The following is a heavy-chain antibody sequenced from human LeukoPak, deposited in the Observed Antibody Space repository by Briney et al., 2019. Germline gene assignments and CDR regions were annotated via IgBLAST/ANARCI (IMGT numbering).Heavy chain of an antibody. J-gene: IGHJ4*02. CDR1: GGSFSGYY. Sequence: SETLSLTCAVYGGSFSGYYWSWIRQPPGKGLEWIGEINHSGSTNYNPSLKSRVTISVDTSKNQFSLKLSSVTAADTAVYYCAREGALIQTVAGTGALKTPRLYYFDYWGQGTLVTVSS. D-gene: IGHD6-19*01. CDR2: INHSGST. V-gene: IGHV4-34*01. CDR3: AREGALIQTVAGTGALKTPRLYYFDY.